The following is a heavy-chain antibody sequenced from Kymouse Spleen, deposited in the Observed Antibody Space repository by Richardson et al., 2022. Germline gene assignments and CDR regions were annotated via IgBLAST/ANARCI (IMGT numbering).Heavy chain of an antibody. V-gene: IGHV4-31*03. J-gene: IGHJ6*02. CDR3: ARNYDILTGYPLYYGMDV. CDR1: GGSISSGGYY. D-gene: IGHD3-9*01. Sequence: QVQLQESGPGLVKPSQTLSLTCTVSGGSISSGGYYWSWIRQHPGKGLEWIGYIYYSGSTYYNPSLKSRVTISVDTSKNQFSLKLSSVTAADTAVYYCARNYDILTGYPLYYGMDVWGQGTTVTVSS. CDR2: IYYSGST.